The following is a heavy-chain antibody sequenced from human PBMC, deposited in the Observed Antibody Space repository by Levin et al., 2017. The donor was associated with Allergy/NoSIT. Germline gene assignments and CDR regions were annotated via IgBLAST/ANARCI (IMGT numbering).Heavy chain of an antibody. CDR1: GFTFSSYG. Sequence: GGSLRLSCAASGFTFSSYGMHWVRQAPGKGLEWVAFISHDGSDIYYAGSMRGRFTISRDNSRNALYLQMNTLTIEDTAVYYCASTGRLDYWGQGTLVTVSS. CDR3: ASTGRLDY. D-gene: IGHD1-26*01. CDR2: ISHDGSDI. V-gene: IGHV3-30*03. J-gene: IGHJ4*02.